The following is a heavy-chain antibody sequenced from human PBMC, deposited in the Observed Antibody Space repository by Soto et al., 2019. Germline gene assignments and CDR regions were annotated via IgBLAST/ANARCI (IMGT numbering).Heavy chain of an antibody. J-gene: IGHJ6*02. Sequence: GGSLRLSCAASGFTFSSYAMHWVRQAPGKGLEWVAVISYDGSNKYYADSVKGRFTISRDNSKNTLYLQMNSLRAEDTAVYYCARMNMTTKAYYYGMDVWGQGTTVTVSS. D-gene: IGHD4-4*01. CDR1: GFTFSSYA. CDR3: ARMNMTTKAYYYGMDV. V-gene: IGHV3-30-3*01. CDR2: ISYDGSNK.